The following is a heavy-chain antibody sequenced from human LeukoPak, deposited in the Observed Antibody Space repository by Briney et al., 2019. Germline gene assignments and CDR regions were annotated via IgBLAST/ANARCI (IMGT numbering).Heavy chain of an antibody. J-gene: IGHJ4*02. CDR3: ARSSGYYSY. Sequence: PSETLSLTCSVSGASISSSFYWSWIRQPPQRGLEWIGDIYYSGNTNYNPSLQSPVTIAVDASKNQFSLKLSSVTAADTAVYYCARSSGYYSYWGQGTLVTVSS. V-gene: IGHV4-59*01. D-gene: IGHD3-22*01. CDR2: IYYSGNT. CDR1: GASISSSFY.